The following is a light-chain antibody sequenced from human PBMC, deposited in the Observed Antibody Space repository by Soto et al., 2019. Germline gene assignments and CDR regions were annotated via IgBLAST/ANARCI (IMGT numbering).Light chain of an antibody. CDR3: SSYTTTNTYV. V-gene: IGLV2-14*01. Sequence: QSALTQPASVSGSPGQSITISCTGISSDVGGYNYVSWYQHHPGKAPKLMIYEVSNRPSGVSDRFSGSKSGNTASLTISGLQAEDEADYYCSSYTTTNTYVFGTGTKVTVL. CDR1: SSDVGGYNY. J-gene: IGLJ1*01. CDR2: EVS.